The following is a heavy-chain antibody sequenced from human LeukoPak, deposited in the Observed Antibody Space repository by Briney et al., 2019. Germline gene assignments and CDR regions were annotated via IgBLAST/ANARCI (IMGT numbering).Heavy chain of an antibody. Sequence: GGSPRLSCAASGFTFSSYEMNSVRQAPGKGLEWVSYISSSGSTIYYADSVKGRFTISRDNAKNSLYLQMNSLRAEDTAVYFCARDFGCSADSCFSGFDYWGQGTLVTVSS. J-gene: IGHJ4*02. CDR3: ARDFGCSADSCFSGFDY. CDR2: ISSSGSTI. CDR1: GFTFSSYE. V-gene: IGHV3-48*03. D-gene: IGHD2-15*01.